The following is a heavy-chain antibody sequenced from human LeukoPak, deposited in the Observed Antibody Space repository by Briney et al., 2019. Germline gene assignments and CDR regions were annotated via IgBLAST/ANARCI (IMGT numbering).Heavy chain of an antibody. J-gene: IGHJ4*02. V-gene: IGHV1-69*13. CDR3: AREPHDSSGYYEDY. Sequence: ASVKVSCKASGGTFSSYAISWVRQVPGQGLEWMGGIIPIFGTANYAQKFQGRVTITADESTSTAYMELSSLRSEDTAVYYCAREPHDSSGYYEDYWGQGTLVTVSS. CDR1: GGTFSSYA. D-gene: IGHD3-22*01. CDR2: IIPIFGTA.